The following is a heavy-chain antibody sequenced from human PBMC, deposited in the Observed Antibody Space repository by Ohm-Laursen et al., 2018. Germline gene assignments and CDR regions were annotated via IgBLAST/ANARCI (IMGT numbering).Heavy chain of an antibody. D-gene: IGHD6-13*01. J-gene: IGHJ4*02. CDR1: GFTFNDYA. V-gene: IGHV3-9*01. Sequence: LRLSCAASGFTFNDYAMHWVRQVPGKGLEWVSGISWNSGGIGYADSVKGRFTISRDNDEDTLYLQMNSLRAEDTAVYYCAKVGQQLDNWGQGTLVTVSS. CDR2: ISWNSGGI. CDR3: AKVGQQLDN.